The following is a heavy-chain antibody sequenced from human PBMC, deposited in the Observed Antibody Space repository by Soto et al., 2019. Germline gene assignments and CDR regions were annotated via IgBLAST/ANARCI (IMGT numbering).Heavy chain of an antibody. CDR3: ARDRGALLWFGEFTTIPYYFDN. D-gene: IGHD3-10*01. CDR2: ISYDGSNK. J-gene: IGHJ4*02. Sequence: GGSLRLSCTASGFTFNSYAMHWVRQAPGRGLEWVAVISYDGSNKYNADSVKGRFTISRDNSKNTLYLQMNSLRSEDTAVYYCARDRGALLWFGEFTTIPYYFDNWGQGTLVTVSS. V-gene: IGHV3-30*14. CDR1: GFTFNSYA.